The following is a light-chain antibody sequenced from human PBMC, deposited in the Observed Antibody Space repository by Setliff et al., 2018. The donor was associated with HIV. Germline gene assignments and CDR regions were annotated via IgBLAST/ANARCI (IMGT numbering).Light chain of an antibody. CDR2: DVT. CDR3: TSYTSNSTLYV. CDR1: SSDVGGYNY. Sequence: LTQPASVSGSPGQSITISCTGTSSDVGGYNYASWYQQHPGKAPKLIIYDVTNRPSGVSSRFSGSKSGNTASLTISGLQAEDEADYYCTSYTSNSTLYVFGTGTKVTVL. J-gene: IGLJ1*01. V-gene: IGLV2-14*03.